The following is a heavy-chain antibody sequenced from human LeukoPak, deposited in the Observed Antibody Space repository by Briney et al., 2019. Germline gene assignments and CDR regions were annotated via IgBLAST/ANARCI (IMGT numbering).Heavy chain of an antibody. CDR3: VSGSLQSGYNFDY. D-gene: IGHD3-3*01. Sequence: GGSLRLSCAASGFTFSNYWMHWIRQVPGKGLVWVSHIKYDGSATNYADSVKGRFTISRDNAKNTLYLQMNSLRAEDTAVYYCVSGSLQSGYNFDYWGQGALVTVSA. CDR1: GFTFSNYW. CDR2: IKYDGSAT. J-gene: IGHJ4*02. V-gene: IGHV3-74*01.